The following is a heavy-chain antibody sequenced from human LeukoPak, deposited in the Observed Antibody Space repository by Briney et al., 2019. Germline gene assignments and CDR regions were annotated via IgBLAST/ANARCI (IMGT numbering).Heavy chain of an antibody. V-gene: IGHV3-23*01. CDR1: GFTFSSYA. D-gene: IGHD2-2*01. CDR3: AKEAVCSSTSCFSHQWGYYFDY. Sequence: GGSLRLSCAASGFTFSSYAMSWVRQAPGKGLEWVSAISGSGGSTYYADSVKGRFTISRDNSKNTLYLQMNSLRAEDTAVYYCAKEAVCSSTSCFSHQWGYYFDYWGQGTLVTVSS. J-gene: IGHJ4*02. CDR2: ISGSGGST.